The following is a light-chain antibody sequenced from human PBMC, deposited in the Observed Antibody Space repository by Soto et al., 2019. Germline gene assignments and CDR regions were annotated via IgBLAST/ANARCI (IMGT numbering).Light chain of an antibody. V-gene: IGKV1-9*01. J-gene: IGKJ4*01. CDR3: QQFNSYPLT. CDR2: AAS. CDR1: QGISSY. Sequence: DIQLTQSPSFLSASVGDRVTITCRASQGISSYLAWYHQKPGKAPELLIYAASTLQSGVPSRFSGSGSGTEFTLTISSLQPEDFATYYCQQFNSYPLTCGGGTKVEIK.